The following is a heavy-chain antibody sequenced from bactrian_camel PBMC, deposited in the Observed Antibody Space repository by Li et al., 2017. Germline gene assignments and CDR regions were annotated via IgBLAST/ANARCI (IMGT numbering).Heavy chain of an antibody. CDR1: GYPFSTYC. V-gene: IGHV3S1*01. J-gene: IGHJ4*01. CDR2: IDTIGGAT. D-gene: IGHD7*01. Sequence: VQLVESGGGSVQAGGSLRLSCAASGYPFSTYCMAWFRQFPGKEREGVARIDTIGGATYYDDSVKGRFTISQDNAKPMLYLQMNALKPEDTAMYYCAADLVTGGNWRSIDHWSYWGQGTQVTVS. CDR3: AADLVTGGNWRSIDHWSY.